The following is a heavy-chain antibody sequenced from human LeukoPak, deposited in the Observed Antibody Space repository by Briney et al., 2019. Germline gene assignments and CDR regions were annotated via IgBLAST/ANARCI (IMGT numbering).Heavy chain of an antibody. J-gene: IGHJ4*02. CDR3: AKDRGGGRRWELLD. CDR1: GFTFRDYT. V-gene: IGHV3-23*01. Sequence: GGSLRLSCAASGFTFRDYTLNWVRQAPGKGLEWVSGISYSGNIIYYADSVNGRFTISRDNSKNTLYLQMNSLRAEDTAVYYCAKDRGGGRRWELLDWGQGTLVTVSS. D-gene: IGHD1-26*01. CDR2: ISYSGNII.